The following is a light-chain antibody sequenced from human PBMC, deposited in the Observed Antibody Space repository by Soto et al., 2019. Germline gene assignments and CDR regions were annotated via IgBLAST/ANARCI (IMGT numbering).Light chain of an antibody. CDR3: SSYTTANTYV. Sequence: QSALTQPASVSGSPGQSITISCTGTSSDVGGYEYVSWYQHHPGKAPKLMIYEVSNRPSGVSHRFSGSKSGNTASLTISGLQAEGEADYYCSSYTTANTYVFGTGTKVTVL. J-gene: IGLJ1*01. CDR2: EVS. V-gene: IGLV2-14*01. CDR1: SSDVGGYEY.